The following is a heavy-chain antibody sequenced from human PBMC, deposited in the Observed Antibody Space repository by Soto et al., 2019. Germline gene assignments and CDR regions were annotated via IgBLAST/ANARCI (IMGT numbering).Heavy chain of an antibody. Sequence: QVQLRESGPGVVKPSETLSLICSVSSGSVTSGRFFWSWVRQHPGKGLEWIGHIYYGGNNYYNPSLKSRVAMSVDTSKNRFSLTLSALTAAVTAVYYCARSLPGGTIFYMDVWGEGTTVTVSS. CDR3: ARSLPGGTIFYMDV. V-gene: IGHV4-31*02. CDR2: IYYGGNN. J-gene: IGHJ6*03. D-gene: IGHD2-2*01. CDR1: SGSVTSGRFF.